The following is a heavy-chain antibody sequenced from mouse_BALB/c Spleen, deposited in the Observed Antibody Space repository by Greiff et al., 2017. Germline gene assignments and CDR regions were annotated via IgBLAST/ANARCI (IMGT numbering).Heavy chain of an antibody. V-gene: IGHV2-3*01. D-gene: IGHD1-1*01. CDR2: IWGDGST. J-gene: IGHJ2*01. CDR3: AKWTVYGIDY. CDR1: GFSLTSHG. Sequence: QVQLQQSGPGLVAPSQSLSITCPVSGFSLTSHGVSWVRQPPGKGLEWLGVIWGDGSTNYHSALISRLSISKDNSKSQVFLKLNSLTTDDTATYYCAKWTVYGIDYWGQGTTLTVSS.